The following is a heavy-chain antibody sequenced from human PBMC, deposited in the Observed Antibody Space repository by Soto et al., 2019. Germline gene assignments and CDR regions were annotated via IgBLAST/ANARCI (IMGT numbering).Heavy chain of an antibody. J-gene: IGHJ4*02. CDR3: ARSEATVLDS. V-gene: IGHV4-4*02. Sequence: QVQLQESGPGLVKPSGTLSLTCTVSGGSMSSSNWWNWVRQTPGKGLEWIGEAHQSGRTNYNPSLKSRVTISVDKSKIRFSLNLSSVTAADTAVYYCARSEATVLDSWGQGTLVTVSS. D-gene: IGHD4-17*01. CDR2: AHQSGRT. CDR1: GGSMSSSNW.